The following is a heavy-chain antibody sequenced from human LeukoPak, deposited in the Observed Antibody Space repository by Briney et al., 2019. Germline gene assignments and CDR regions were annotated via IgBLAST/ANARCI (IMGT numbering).Heavy chain of an antibody. J-gene: IGHJ6*02. V-gene: IGHV4-31*03. D-gene: IGHD3-10*01. CDR3: MGSGSYYNYGMDV. CDR2: IYYSGST. CDR1: GGSISSGGYY. Sequence: PSETLSLTCTVSGGSISSGGYYWSWIRQHPGKGLEWIGYIYYSGSTYYNPSLKSRVTISVDTSKNQFSLKLSSVTAADTAVYYCMGSGSYYNYGMDVWGQGTTVTVSS.